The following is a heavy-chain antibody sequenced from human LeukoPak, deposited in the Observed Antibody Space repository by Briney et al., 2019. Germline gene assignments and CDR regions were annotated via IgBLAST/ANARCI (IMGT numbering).Heavy chain of an antibody. CDR3: AKGRSSWYVGNWFDP. CDR2: ISSSSSYI. CDR1: GFTFNTYS. D-gene: IGHD6-13*01. Sequence: GGSLRLSCAASGFTFNTYSMNWVRQAPGKGLEWVSSISSSSSYIYYADSVKGRFTIARDNAKKSLYLQMNSLRAEDTAVYYCAKGRSSWYVGNWFDPWGQGTLVTVSS. V-gene: IGHV3-21*04. J-gene: IGHJ5*02.